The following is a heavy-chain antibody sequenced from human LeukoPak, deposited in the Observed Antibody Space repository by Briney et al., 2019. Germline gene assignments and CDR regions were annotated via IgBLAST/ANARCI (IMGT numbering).Heavy chain of an antibody. J-gene: IGHJ3*02. D-gene: IGHD3-10*01. CDR1: GGSITNYY. CDR3: ARTGEESGSGPSWAFDI. Sequence: SETLSLTCSLSGGSITNYYWSWIRQPPGKGLGWIAWIYSSGNTDYNPSLKSRVTISLATSNNQFSLRLTSVTASDTAVYFCARTGEESGSGPSWAFDIWGQGTMVTVSS. CDR2: IYSSGNT. V-gene: IGHV4-4*09.